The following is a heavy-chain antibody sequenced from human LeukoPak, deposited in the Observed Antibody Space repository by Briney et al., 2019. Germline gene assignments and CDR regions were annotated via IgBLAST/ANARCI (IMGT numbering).Heavy chain of an antibody. D-gene: IGHD3-22*01. CDR2: MYYSGST. CDR3: ARPYYYDSRIDP. Sequence: SQTLSLTCTVSGGSISSGDYYWSWIRQPPGKGLEWIAYMYYSGSTYYNPSLKSRVTMSADTSKNQLSLKLSCVTAADTAVYYCARPYYYDSRIDPWGQGILVTVSS. CDR1: GGSISSGDYY. V-gene: IGHV4-30-4*01. J-gene: IGHJ5*02.